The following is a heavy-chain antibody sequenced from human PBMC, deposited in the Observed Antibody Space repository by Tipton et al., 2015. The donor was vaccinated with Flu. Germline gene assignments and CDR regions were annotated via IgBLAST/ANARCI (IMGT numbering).Heavy chain of an antibody. Sequence: SLRLSCVASGFTFSGFGMHWVRQAPGKGLEWVAVISYDEKNRYYADSLKGRFTISRDNSKNTLSLHLNSVTTEDTAVYYCAKDRRQQSGRGGLFYFYYGMDVWGQGTTVSVS. CDR3: AKDRRQQSGRGGLFYFYYGMDV. V-gene: IGHV3-30*18. D-gene: IGHD6-13*01. CDR1: GFTFSGFG. J-gene: IGHJ6*02. CDR2: ISYDEKNR.